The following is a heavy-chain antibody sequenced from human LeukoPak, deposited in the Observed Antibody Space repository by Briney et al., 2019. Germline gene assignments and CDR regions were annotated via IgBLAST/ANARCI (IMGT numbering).Heavy chain of an antibody. D-gene: IGHD3-3*01. Sequence: SETLSLTCAVYGGSFSGYYWSWIRQPPGKGLEWIGEINHSGSTNYNPSLKSRVTISVDTSKNQFSLKLSSVTAADTAVYYCARSPLRRGRFFNWGQGTLVTVSS. V-gene: IGHV4-34*01. J-gene: IGHJ4*02. CDR2: INHSGST. CDR1: GGSFSGYY. CDR3: ARSPLRRGRFFN.